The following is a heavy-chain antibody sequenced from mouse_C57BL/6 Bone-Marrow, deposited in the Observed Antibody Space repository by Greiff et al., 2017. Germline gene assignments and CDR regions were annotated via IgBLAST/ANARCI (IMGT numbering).Heavy chain of an antibody. CDR3: ASGSDYYGSIYFDY. CDR1: GYTFTSYW. Sequence: VQLQQPGAELVKPGASVKLSCKASGYTFTSYWMQWVKQRPGQGLAWIGEIDPSDSYTNYNQKFKGKATLTVDTSSSTAYMQLSSLTSEDSAVYYCASGSDYYGSIYFDYWGQGTTLTVSS. D-gene: IGHD1-1*01. J-gene: IGHJ2*01. V-gene: IGHV1-50*01. CDR2: IDPSDSYT.